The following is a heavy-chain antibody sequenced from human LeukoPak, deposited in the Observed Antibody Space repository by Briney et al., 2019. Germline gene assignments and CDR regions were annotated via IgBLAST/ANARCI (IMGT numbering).Heavy chain of an antibody. V-gene: IGHV1-3*01. CDR3: ARDHNIVAPFDY. J-gene: IGHJ4*02. CDR1: GYTFTSYA. D-gene: IGHD5-12*01. Sequence: ASVKVSCKASGYTFTSYAMHWVRQAPGQRFEWMGWINAGNGNTKYSQKFQGRVTITRDTSASTAYMELSSLRSEDTAVYYCARDHNIVAPFDYWGQGTLVTVSS. CDR2: INAGNGNT.